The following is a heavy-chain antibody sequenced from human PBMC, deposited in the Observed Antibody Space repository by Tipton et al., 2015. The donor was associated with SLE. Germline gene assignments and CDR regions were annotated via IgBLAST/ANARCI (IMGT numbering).Heavy chain of an antibody. CDR2: ISYSGST. V-gene: IGHV4-39*07. CDR1: GDSISSSGYY. Sequence: LRLSCTVSGDSISSSGYYWAWIRQPPGKGLEWIGSISYSGSTYYNPSLKSRVTISVDTSKNQFSLKLSSVTAADTAVYYCARDEYRYDTTGYHLLGHFDFWGQGTPVTVSS. J-gene: IGHJ4*02. CDR3: ARDEYRYDTTGYHLLGHFDF. D-gene: IGHD3-22*01.